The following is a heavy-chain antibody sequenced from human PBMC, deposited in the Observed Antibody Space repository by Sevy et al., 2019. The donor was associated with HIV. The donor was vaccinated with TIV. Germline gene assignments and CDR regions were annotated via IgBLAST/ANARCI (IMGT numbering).Heavy chain of an antibody. D-gene: IGHD6-19*01. V-gene: IGHV3-9*01. Sequence: GGSLRLSCAASGFTFDDYAIHWVRQAPGKGLEWVSGLSWNSGTIDYADSVKGRFTISRDNAKKSLYLQMNSLRAEDTALYYCAKGAGQWLGDAFDVWDQGTMVTVSS. CDR1: GFTFDDYA. CDR2: LSWNSGTI. CDR3: AKGAGQWLGDAFDV. J-gene: IGHJ3*01.